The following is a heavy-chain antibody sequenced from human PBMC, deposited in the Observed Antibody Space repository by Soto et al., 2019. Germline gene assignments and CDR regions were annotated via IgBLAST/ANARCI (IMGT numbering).Heavy chain of an antibody. CDR3: EIQKISTSCCNWFDP. CDR2: ISGSGGST. V-gene: IGHV3-23*01. CDR1: GISFSSYA. D-gene: IGHD2-2*01. Sequence: PGGSLRLPWLSAGISFSSYAHRWSLQARAAGPARGSAISGSGGSTYYADSGKGRFTISRDNSKNTLYLQMNSRGAEDTAEYYGEIQKISTSCCNWFDP. J-gene: IGHJ5*02.